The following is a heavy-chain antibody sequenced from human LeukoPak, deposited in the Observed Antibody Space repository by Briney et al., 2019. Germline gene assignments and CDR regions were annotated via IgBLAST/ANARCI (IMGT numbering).Heavy chain of an antibody. V-gene: IGHV1-18*01. D-gene: IGHD3-3*01. CDR3: ARNFWSGYYSFRYYYYGMDV. CDR1: GYTFTSYG. CDR2: ISAYNGNT. J-gene: IGHJ6*02. Sequence: ASVKVSCKASGYTFTSYGISWVRQAPGQGLEWMGWISAYNGNTNYAQKLQGRVTMTTDTSTSTAYIELRSLRSDDTAVYYCARNFWSGYYSFRYYYYGMDVWGQGTTVTVSS.